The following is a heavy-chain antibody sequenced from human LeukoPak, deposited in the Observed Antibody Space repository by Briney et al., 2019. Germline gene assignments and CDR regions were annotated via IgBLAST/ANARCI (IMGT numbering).Heavy chain of an antibody. CDR1: GYTFTSYY. CDR2: INPSGGST. D-gene: IGHD3-10*01. CDR3: ATDTLSMVPGYYYGMDV. V-gene: IGHV1-46*01. Sequence: GASVKVSCKASGYTFTSYYMHWVRQAPGQGLEWMGIINPSGGSTSYAQKFQGRVTMTEDTSTDTAYMELSSLRSEDTAVYYCATDTLSMVPGYYYGMDVWGQGTTVTVSS. J-gene: IGHJ6*02.